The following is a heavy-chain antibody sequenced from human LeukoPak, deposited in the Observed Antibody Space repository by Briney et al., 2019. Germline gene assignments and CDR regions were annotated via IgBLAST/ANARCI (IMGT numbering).Heavy chain of an antibody. V-gene: IGHV3-23*01. Sequence: PGGSLRLSCAASGFTFSSYAMSWVRQAPGKGLEWVSGISGSGGSTYYADSVKGRFTISRDNSKNTLYLQMNSLRAEDTAVYYCAKDSPHYCSGGSCYGSDYWGQGTLVTVSS. CDR3: AKDSPHYCSGGSCYGSDY. CDR1: GFTFSSYA. D-gene: IGHD2-15*01. CDR2: ISGSGGST. J-gene: IGHJ4*02.